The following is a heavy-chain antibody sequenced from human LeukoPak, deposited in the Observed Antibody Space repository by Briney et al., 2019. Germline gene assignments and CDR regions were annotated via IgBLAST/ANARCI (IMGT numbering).Heavy chain of an antibody. D-gene: IGHD6-13*01. CDR3: ARDRYRAAAGRPKTIDY. J-gene: IGHJ4*02. V-gene: IGHV1-2*02. CDR1: GYTFTGYY. Sequence: ASVKVSCKASGYTFTGYYMHWVRQAPGQGLEWMGWINPNSGGANYAQKFQGRVTMTRDMSTSTVYMELSSLRSEDTAVYYCARDRYRAAAGRPKTIDYWGQGTLVTVSS. CDR2: INPNSGGA.